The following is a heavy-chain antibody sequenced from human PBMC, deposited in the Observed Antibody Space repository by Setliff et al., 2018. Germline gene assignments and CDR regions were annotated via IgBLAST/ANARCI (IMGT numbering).Heavy chain of an antibody. Sequence: GGSLRLSCAASGFSFSSYWMTWVRQAPGKGLEWVANIKQDGSTIYYANSVNGRFTSSRDNARNSLYLQMNSLRAEATAVYYCVVGSDYYYCYGMDVWGQGTTVTVSS. CDR3: VVGSDYYYCYGMDV. J-gene: IGHJ6*02. CDR1: GFSFSSYW. V-gene: IGHV3-7*01. CDR2: IKQDGSTI. D-gene: IGHD3-10*01.